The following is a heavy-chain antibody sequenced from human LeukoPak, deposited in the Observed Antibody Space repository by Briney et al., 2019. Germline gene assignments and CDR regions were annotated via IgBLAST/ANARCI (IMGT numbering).Heavy chain of an antibody. CDR2: IIPIFGTA. D-gene: IGHD3-22*01. Sequence: ASVKVSCKASGGTFSSYAISWVRQAPGQGLEWMGRIIPIFGTANYAQKFQGRVTMTRDTSTSTVYMELSSLRSEDTAVYYCARDNDSSGYGDYWGQGTLVTVSS. V-gene: IGHV1-69*05. CDR1: GGTFSSYA. CDR3: ARDNDSSGYGDY. J-gene: IGHJ4*02.